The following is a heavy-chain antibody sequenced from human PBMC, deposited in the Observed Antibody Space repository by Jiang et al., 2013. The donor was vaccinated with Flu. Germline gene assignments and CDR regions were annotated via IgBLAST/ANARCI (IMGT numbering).Heavy chain of an antibody. CDR2: IYYSGST. J-gene: IGHJ4*02. CDR3: ARVNGDRVDFDY. CDR1: GGSISNYY. V-gene: IGHV4-59*01. D-gene: IGHD3-3*01. Sequence: GSGLVKPSETLSLTCTVSGGSISNYYWSWIRQPPGKGLEWIGYIYYSGSTNYNPSLKSRVTISVDTSKNQFSLKLSSVTAADTAVYYCARVNGDRVDFDYVGPGNPGHRLL.